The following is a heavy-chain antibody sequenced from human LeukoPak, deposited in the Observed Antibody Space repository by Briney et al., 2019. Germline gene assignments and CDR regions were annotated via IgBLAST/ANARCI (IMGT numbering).Heavy chain of an antibody. CDR2: IYYSGST. CDR3: ATIAAAGKDWFDP. Sequence: SETLSLTCAVSGGSISSGGYSWSWIRQPPGKGLEWIGSIYYSGSTYYSPSLKSRVTISVDTSKNRFSLRLTSVTAADTAVYYCATIAAAGKDWFDPWGQGTLVTVSS. V-gene: IGHV4-30-2*03. J-gene: IGHJ5*02. CDR1: GGSISSGGYS. D-gene: IGHD6-13*01.